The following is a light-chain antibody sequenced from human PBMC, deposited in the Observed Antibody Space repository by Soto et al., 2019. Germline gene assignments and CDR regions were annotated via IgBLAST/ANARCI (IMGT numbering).Light chain of an antibody. Sequence: CRASQRIRNWLAWYQQKPGKAPKLLIYDASTLDSGVPSRFGCSGHETEFDLTLPCLQPAESAPSLCQASHSSSFGFAAGTKLDIK. CDR3: QASHSSSFG. V-gene: IGKV1-5*01. CDR1: QRIRNW. J-gene: IGKJ3*01. CDR2: DAS.